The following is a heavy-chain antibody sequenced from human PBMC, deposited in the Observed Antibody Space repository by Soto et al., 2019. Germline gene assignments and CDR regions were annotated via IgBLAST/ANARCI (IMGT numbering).Heavy chain of an antibody. Sequence: EVQLLESGGGLVQPGGSLRLSCAASGFTLSNYGMNWVRQAPGKGMEWVSGISGSDGSTYYADSVKGRFTISRDNSKNTLYLQMNTLRAEDTAVYYCAKDTYYDWGQGTLVTVSS. J-gene: IGHJ4*02. V-gene: IGHV3-23*01. CDR2: ISGSDGST. D-gene: IGHD3-22*01. CDR1: GFTLSNYG. CDR3: AKDTYYD.